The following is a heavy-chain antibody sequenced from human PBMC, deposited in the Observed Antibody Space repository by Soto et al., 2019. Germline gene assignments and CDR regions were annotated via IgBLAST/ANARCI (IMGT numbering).Heavy chain of an antibody. CDR3: TRGGYLVPFDY. D-gene: IGHD3-22*01. CDR2: IGTGGDT. J-gene: IGHJ4*02. V-gene: IGHV3-13*04. CDR1: GFTFNNYD. Sequence: EVQLVESGGGLVQPGGSLRVSCAASGFTFNNYDMHWVRQATGKGLEWVSGIGTGGDTYYPGSVKGRFTISRENAKNPLYLQMNGLRAEDTAVYYCTRGGYLVPFDYWGQGTPVTVSS.